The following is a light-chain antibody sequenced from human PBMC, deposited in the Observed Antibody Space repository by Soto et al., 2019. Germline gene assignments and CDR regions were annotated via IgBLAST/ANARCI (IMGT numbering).Light chain of an antibody. Sequence: QSALTQPASVSGSPGQSITISCTGTSSDVGGYNYDSWYQQHPGKAPKLMIYDGTNRPSGVSNRFSGSKSGNTASLTIVGLQPEDEADYYCSSYTSRSTDVFGTGTQLTVL. V-gene: IGLV2-14*01. J-gene: IGLJ1*01. CDR2: DGT. CDR1: SSDVGGYNY. CDR3: SSYTSRSTDV.